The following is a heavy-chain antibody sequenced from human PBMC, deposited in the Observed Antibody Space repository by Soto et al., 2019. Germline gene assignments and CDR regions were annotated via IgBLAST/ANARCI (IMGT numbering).Heavy chain of an antibody. D-gene: IGHD3-10*01. Sequence: SETLSLTCTVSGGSISSSSYYWGWIRQPPGKGLEWIGSIYYSGSTYYNPSLKSRVTISVDTSKNQFSLKLSSVTAADTAVYYCASLLWFGAINKYYFDYWGQGTLVTVSS. J-gene: IGHJ4*02. V-gene: IGHV4-39*01. CDR3: ASLLWFGAINKYYFDY. CDR1: GGSISSSSYY. CDR2: IYYSGST.